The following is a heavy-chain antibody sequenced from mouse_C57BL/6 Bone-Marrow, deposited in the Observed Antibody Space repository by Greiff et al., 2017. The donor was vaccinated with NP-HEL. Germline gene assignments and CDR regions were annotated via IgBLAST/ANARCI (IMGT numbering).Heavy chain of an antibody. D-gene: IGHD1-1*01. CDR2: INPYNGDT. V-gene: IGHV1-20*01. CDR3: ARNYGSSPFAY. J-gene: IGHJ3*01. CDR1: GYSFTGYF. Sequence: VQLKESGPELVKPGDSVKISCKASGYSFTGYFMNWVMQSHGKSLEWIRRINPYNGDTFYNQKFKGKATLTVDKSSSTAHMELRSLTSEDSAVYYCARNYGSSPFAYWGQGTLVTVSA.